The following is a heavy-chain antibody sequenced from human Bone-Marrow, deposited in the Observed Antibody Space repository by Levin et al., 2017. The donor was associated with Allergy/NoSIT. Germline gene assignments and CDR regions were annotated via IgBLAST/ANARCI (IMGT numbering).Heavy chain of an antibody. V-gene: IGHV4-39*07. CDR1: GGSISSSSYY. CDR2: IYYSGST. Sequence: PSETLSLTCTVSGGSISSSSYYWGWIRQPPGTGLEWIGSIYYSGSTYYNPSLKSRVTISVDTSKNQFSLKLSSVTAADTAVYYCARDRHYYDSSGHGWFDPWGQGTLVTVSS. J-gene: IGHJ5*02. CDR3: ARDRHYYDSSGHGWFDP. D-gene: IGHD3-22*01.